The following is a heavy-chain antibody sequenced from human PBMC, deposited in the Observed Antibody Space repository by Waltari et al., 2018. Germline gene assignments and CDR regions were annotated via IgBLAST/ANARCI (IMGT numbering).Heavy chain of an antibody. V-gene: IGHV3-30*01. J-gene: IGHJ4*02. CDR2: ISYDGSNK. CDR3: ARSITVVPGAFDY. D-gene: IGHD2-15*01. Sequence: GFTFSSYAMHWVRQAPGKGLEWVAVISYDGSNKYYADSVKGRFTISRDNSKNTLYLQMNSLRAEDTAVYYCARSITVVPGAFDYWGQGTLVTVSS. CDR1: GFTFSSYA.